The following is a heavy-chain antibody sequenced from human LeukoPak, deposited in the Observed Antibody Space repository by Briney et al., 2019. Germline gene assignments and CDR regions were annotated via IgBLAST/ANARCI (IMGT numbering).Heavy chain of an antibody. CDR3: ARGECSSSSDY. J-gene: IGHJ4*02. Sequence: SETLSLTCTVSGGSISSSSYYWGWIRQPPGKGLEWIGSIYYSGSTYYNPSLKSRVTISVDTSKNQFSLKLSSVTAADTAVYYCARGECSSSSDYWGQGTLVTVSS. CDR2: IYYSGST. CDR1: GGSISSSSYY. D-gene: IGHD6-6*01. V-gene: IGHV4-39*07.